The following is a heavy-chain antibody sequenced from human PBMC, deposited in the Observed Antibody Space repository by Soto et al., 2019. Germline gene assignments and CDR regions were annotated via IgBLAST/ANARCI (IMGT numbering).Heavy chain of an antibody. CDR2: TSYDGSNN. CDR1: GFTFRSYV. Sequence: QVQLVESGGGVVQPGTSLRLSCVGSGFTFRSYVIHWVRQAPGKGLEWVALTSYDGSNNFYGDSVKGRFTISRHNSRKAVELQMDSRRFEDTALYYCARWGTSGGLDVWGQGTLVSVSS. D-gene: IGHD3-16*01. CDR3: ARWGTSGGLDV. J-gene: IGHJ4*02. V-gene: IGHV3-33*05.